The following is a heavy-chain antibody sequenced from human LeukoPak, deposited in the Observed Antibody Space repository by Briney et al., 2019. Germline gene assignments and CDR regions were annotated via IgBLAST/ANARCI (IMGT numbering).Heavy chain of an antibody. V-gene: IGHV4-39*01. D-gene: IGHD3-3*01. J-gene: IGHJ4*02. CDR2: IYSSGTT. Sequence: SETLSLTCNVSGDSISSSNYYWAWIRQPPGQGLEWIGNIYSSGTTQFSPSLRSRLTMSADNSKNQLFLKMISVTAADTAVYYCARHNMDLSDFDFWGQGTLVTVSS. CDR3: ARHNMDLSDFDF. CDR1: GDSISSSNYY.